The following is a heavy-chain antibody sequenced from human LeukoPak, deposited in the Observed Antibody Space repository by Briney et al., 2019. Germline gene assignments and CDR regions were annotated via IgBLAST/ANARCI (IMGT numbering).Heavy chain of an antibody. CDR3: ARDLVDYDFWSGPS. J-gene: IGHJ5*02. CDR1: GFTFDDYA. D-gene: IGHD3-3*01. Sequence: GGSLRLSCAASGFTFDDYAMHWVRQAPGKGLEWVSGISWNSGSIGYADSVKGRFTISRDNAKNSLYLQMNSLRAEDTAVYYCARDLVDYDFWSGPSWGQGTLVTVSS. CDR2: ISWNSGSI. V-gene: IGHV3-9*01.